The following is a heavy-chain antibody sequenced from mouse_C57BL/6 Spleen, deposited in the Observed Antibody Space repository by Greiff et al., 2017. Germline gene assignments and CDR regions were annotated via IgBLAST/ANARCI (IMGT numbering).Heavy chain of an antibody. V-gene: IGHV5-16*01. Sequence: EVQLQESEGGLVQPGSSMKLSCTASGFTFSDYYMAWVRQVPEKGLEWVANINYDGSSTYYLASLKSRFTISRDTAKNILYLQMSSLKSEDTATXYCARERNYYGSIYAMDYWGQGTSVTVSS. J-gene: IGHJ4*01. D-gene: IGHD1-1*01. CDR2: INYDGSST. CDR3: ARERNYYGSIYAMDY. CDR1: GFTFSDYY.